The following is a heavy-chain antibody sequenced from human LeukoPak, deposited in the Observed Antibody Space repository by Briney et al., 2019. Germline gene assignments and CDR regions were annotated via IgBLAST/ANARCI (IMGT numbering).Heavy chain of an antibody. CDR3: ARAAEGTALAYCGGDCYPPVDY. D-gene: IGHD2-21*02. CDR2: TYYRGGS. Sequence: PSETLSLTCVVSGGSITGYYWTWMPQPLGKGLEWMGYTYYRGGSSFNPSLRSRVTISVDMSKTHVSLKLTSVTAADTAVYYCARAAEGTALAYCGGDCYPPVDYWGQGTLVTVSS. J-gene: IGHJ4*02. CDR1: GGSITGYY. V-gene: IGHV4-59*01.